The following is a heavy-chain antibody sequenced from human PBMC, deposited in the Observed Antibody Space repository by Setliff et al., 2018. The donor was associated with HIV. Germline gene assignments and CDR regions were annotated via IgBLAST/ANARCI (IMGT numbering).Heavy chain of an antibody. V-gene: IGHV1-69*06. Sequence: AVKDSCKASGGTFSIFSITVVRQPPGQGLEWMGRIIHGCGTPNYAQKFQGRITITADKSTSTAYMELSSLRSEDTAVFYCARSMVGNSHAFDIWGQGTMVTVSS. D-gene: IGHD1-26*01. J-gene: IGHJ3*02. CDR2: IIHGCGTP. CDR1: GGTFSIFS. CDR3: ARSMVGNSHAFDI.